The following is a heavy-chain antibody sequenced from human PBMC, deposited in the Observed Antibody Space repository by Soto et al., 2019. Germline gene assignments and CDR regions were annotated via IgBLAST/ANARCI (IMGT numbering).Heavy chain of an antibody. CDR1: GFTFSSYG. V-gene: IGHV3-33*01. CDR3: ARESRSGYSSSWYDY. J-gene: IGHJ4*02. CDR2: IWYDGSNK. Sequence: GGSLRLSCAASGFTFSSYGMHWVRQAPGKGLEWVAVIWYDGSNKYYADSVKGRFTISRDNSKNTLYLQMNSLRAEDTAVYYCARESRSGYSSSWYDYWGQGTLVTVSS. D-gene: IGHD6-13*01.